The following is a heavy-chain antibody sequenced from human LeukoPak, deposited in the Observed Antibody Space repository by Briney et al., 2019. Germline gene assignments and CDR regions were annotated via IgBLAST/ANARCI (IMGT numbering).Heavy chain of an antibody. CDR3: ASLDIVVVPAATYGMDV. Sequence: ASVKVSCKASGYTFTGYYMHWVRQAPGQGLEWMGWINPNSGGTNYAQKFQGRVTMTRDTSISTAYMELSRLRSDDTAVYYCASLDIVVVPAATYGMDVWGQGTTVTVSS. CDR2: INPNSGGT. D-gene: IGHD2-2*01. V-gene: IGHV1-2*02. CDR1: GYTFTGYY. J-gene: IGHJ6*02.